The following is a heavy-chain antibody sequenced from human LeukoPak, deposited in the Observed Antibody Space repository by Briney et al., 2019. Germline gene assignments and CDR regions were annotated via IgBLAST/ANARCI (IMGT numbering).Heavy chain of an antibody. CDR1: GFAFSNYA. Sequence: PGGSLRLSCAASGFAFSNYAMSWVRQAPGRGLEWVSVIIDSGGGGGTPYADSVKGRFTISRDDSRDTVYLRMNSLRAEDTAIYYCAKVGAGYYPFDYWGEGTLVTVSS. J-gene: IGHJ4*02. V-gene: IGHV3-23*01. D-gene: IGHD1-26*01. CDR2: IIDSGGGGGT. CDR3: AKVGAGYYPFDY.